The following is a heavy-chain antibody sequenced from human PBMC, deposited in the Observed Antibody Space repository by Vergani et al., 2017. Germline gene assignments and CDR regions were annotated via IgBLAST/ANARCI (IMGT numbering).Heavy chain of an antibody. Sequence: EVQLLESGGGLVQPGGSLRLSCAASGFTFSSYAMSWVRQAPGKGLEWVSYISSSSSTIYYADSVKGRFTISRDNAKNSLYLQMNSLRAEDTALYHCARDSRSDYLNWFDPWGQGTLVTVSS. J-gene: IGHJ5*02. CDR3: ARDSRSDYLNWFDP. CDR2: ISSSSSTI. D-gene: IGHD4-17*01. CDR1: GFTFSSYA. V-gene: IGHV3-48*01.